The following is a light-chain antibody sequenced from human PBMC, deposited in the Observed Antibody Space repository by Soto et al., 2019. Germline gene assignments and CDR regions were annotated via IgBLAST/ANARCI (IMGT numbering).Light chain of an antibody. J-gene: IGKJ4*01. Sequence: ETVMTQSPATLSIAPWERAALSCRAGQSLNSDLAWYQQKPGQAPRLLIYGASTRATGIPGRFSGSGSGTEFTLTISSLQSEDFAVYYCQQYNSWPLTFGGGTKVDIK. CDR1: QSLNSD. CDR3: QQYNSWPLT. CDR2: GAS. V-gene: IGKV3-15*01.